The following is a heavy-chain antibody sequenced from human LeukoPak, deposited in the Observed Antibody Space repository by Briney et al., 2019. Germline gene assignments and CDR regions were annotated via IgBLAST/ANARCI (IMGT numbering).Heavy chain of an antibody. CDR1: GYIFTNYW. CDR3: ARGRYCSSTGCSHFDY. Sequence: PGESLKISCKASGYIFTNYWIAWVRQMPGKGLEWMGIIYPGDSDTRYSPSFQGQVTISADRSISTAYLQWSSLKASDTAIYYCARGRYCSSTGCSHFDYWGQGTLVTVS. V-gene: IGHV5-51*01. D-gene: IGHD2-2*01. CDR2: IYPGDSDT. J-gene: IGHJ4*02.